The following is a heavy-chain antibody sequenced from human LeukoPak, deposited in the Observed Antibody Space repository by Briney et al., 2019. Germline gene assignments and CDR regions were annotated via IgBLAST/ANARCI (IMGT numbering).Heavy chain of an antibody. CDR2: IYYSGST. V-gene: IGHV4-31*03. Sequence: SQTLSLTCTVSGGSISSGGYYWSWIRQHPGKGLEWIGYIYYSGSTYHNPSLKSRVAISVDTSKNQFSLKLSSVTAADTAVYYCVRFYGSSGYYFDYWGQGTLVSVSS. D-gene: IGHD3-22*01. CDR3: VRFYGSSGYYFDY. CDR1: GGSISSGGYY. J-gene: IGHJ4*02.